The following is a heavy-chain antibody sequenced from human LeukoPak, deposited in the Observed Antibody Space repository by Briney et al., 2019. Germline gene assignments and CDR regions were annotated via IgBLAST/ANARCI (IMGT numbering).Heavy chain of an antibody. CDR1: GGSISSSSYY. Sequence: SETLSLTCTVSGGSISSSSYYWNWIRQPPGKGLEWIGYIYYSGSTNYNPSLKSRVTISVDTSKNQFSLKLSSVTAADTAVYYCARAAYSGSYHSDYWGQGTLVTVSS. CDR3: ARAAYSGSYHSDY. V-gene: IGHV4-61*01. D-gene: IGHD1-26*01. J-gene: IGHJ4*02. CDR2: IYYSGST.